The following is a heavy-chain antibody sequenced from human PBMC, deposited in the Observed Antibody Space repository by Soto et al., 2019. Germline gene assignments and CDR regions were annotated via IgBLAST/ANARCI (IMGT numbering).Heavy chain of an antibody. J-gene: IGHJ6*03. CDR1: GGTFSSYA. CDR2: IIAIFGTT. CDR3: AYNWNYEYYMDV. Sequence: GASVKVSCKASGGTFSSYAISWVRQAPGQGLEWMGWIIAIFGTTNYAQKLQGRVTMTTDKSTSTAYMELRSLRSDDTAVYYCAYNWNYEYYMDVWGKGTTVTVSS. V-gene: IGHV1-69*05. D-gene: IGHD1-20*01.